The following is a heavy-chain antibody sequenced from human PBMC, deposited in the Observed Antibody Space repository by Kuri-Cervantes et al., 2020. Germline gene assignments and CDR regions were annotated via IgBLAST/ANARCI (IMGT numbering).Heavy chain of an antibody. CDR1: GGSFSGYY. CDR2: INHSGST. CDR3: ARGWGVVVTKY. J-gene: IGHJ4*02. Sequence: SQTLSLTCAVYGGSFSGYYRSWIRQPPGKGLEWIGEINHSGSTNYNPSLKSRVTISVDTSKNQFSLKLSSVTAADTAVYYCARGWGVVVTKYWGQGTLVTVSS. V-gene: IGHV4-34*01. D-gene: IGHD2-21*02.